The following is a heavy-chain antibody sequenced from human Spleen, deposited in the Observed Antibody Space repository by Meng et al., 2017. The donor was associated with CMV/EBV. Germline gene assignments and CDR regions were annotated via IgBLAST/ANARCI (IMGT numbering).Heavy chain of an antibody. Sequence: ASVKVSCKASGYSFTTYGMNWVLQAPGQGLEWMGWINPYSGGTNCSQKFQGRVTMTRDTTISTTYMELSRLRSDDTAVYYCARALWRGGKGHDYWGQGTLVTVSS. V-gene: IGHV1-2*02. CDR1: GYSFTTYG. D-gene: IGHD2-21*01. J-gene: IGHJ4*02. CDR2: INPYSGGT. CDR3: ARALWRGGKGHDY.